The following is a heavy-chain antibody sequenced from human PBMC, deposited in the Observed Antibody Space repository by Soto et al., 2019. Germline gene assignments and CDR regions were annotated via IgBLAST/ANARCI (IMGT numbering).Heavy chain of an antibody. CDR2: FDPDGGET. V-gene: IGHV1-24*01. D-gene: IGHD1-7*01. Sequence: ASVKVSCKVSGYTFTEVSIHWVRQAPGKGLEWMGGFDPDGGETVYAQKFQGRVRMTEDTSTETAYMEVSSLRPEDTAVYYCAPVNWKYKRGWLDHWGQGTLVTVSS. CDR1: GYTFTEVS. CDR3: APVNWKYKRGWLDH. J-gene: IGHJ5*02.